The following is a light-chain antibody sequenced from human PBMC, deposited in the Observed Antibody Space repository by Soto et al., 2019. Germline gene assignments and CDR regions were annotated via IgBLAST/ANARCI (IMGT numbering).Light chain of an antibody. CDR3: NSYTTLSNRV. J-gene: IGLJ1*01. CDR1: SSDIGAYNY. CDR2: EVT. Sequence: QSVVTQPASVSGSPGQSITISCTGTSSDIGAYNYVSWYQQHPGKAPKLLIYEVTNRPSGVSDRFSGSKSGNTASLTISGLHAEDEANYYCNSYTTLSNRVFGTGTKLTVL. V-gene: IGLV2-14*01.